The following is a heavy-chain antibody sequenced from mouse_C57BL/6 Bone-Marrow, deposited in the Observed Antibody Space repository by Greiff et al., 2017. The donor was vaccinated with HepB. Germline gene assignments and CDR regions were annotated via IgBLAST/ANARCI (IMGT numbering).Heavy chain of an antibody. V-gene: IGHV3-1*01. CDR3: ARKRRGDYFDY. CDR1: GYSITSGYD. Sequence: EVQLQQSGPGMVKPSQSLSLTCTVTGYSITSGYDWHWIRHFPGNKLEWMGYISYSGSTNYNPSLKSRISITHDTSKNHFFLKLNSVTTEDTATYYCARKRRGDYFDYWGQGTTLTVSS. CDR2: ISYSGST. J-gene: IGHJ2*01. D-gene: IGHD2-12*01.